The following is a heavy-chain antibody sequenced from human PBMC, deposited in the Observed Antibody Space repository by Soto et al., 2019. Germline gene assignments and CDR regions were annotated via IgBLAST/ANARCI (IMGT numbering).Heavy chain of an antibody. CDR3: SISKVGFWRGYDSARDFDH. D-gene: IGHD3-3*01. CDR2: ISYNSGSV. V-gene: IGHV3-9*01. J-gene: IGHJ4*02. Sequence: EVQLVESGGGLVQPGNSLRLSCAGSGFTFDDYAMHWVRQAPGKGLEWVSGISYNSGSVGYADSVSGRFTISRDRAKKSLYLEMNRLKTEDTAFYYCSISKVGFWRGYDSARDFDHWGQGTLVTVSS. CDR1: GFTFDDYA.